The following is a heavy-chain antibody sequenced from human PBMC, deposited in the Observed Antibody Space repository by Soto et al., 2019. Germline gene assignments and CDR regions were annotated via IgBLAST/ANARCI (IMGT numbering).Heavy chain of an antibody. D-gene: IGHD2-2*01. CDR1: SGSISSINW. Sequence: TLXLTFAVSSGSISSINWWSWVRQPPGKCLEWIGEIYHSGSTNYNPSLKSRVTISVDKSKNQFSLKLSSVTAADTAVYYCARVGCSSTSCLDYWGQGTLVTVSS. CDR3: ARVGCSSTSCLDY. V-gene: IGHV4-4*02. J-gene: IGHJ4*02. CDR2: IYHSGST.